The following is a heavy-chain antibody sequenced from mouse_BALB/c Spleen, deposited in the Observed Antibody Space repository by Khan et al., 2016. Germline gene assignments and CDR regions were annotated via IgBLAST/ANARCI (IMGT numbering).Heavy chain of an antibody. CDR1: GYTFTNYG. CDR2: INTYTGEP. CDR3: ARDCGTSYGWFAY. J-gene: IGHJ3*01. D-gene: IGHD1-1*01. Sequence: QIQLVQSGPELKKPGETVKIFCKASGYTFTNYGMNWVKQAPGKGLKWMGWINTYTGEPTYVDDFKGRFAFSLETSASTAYLQINNLRNEDTGTYSCARDCGTSYGWFAYWGQGTLVSVSA. V-gene: IGHV9-3-1*01.